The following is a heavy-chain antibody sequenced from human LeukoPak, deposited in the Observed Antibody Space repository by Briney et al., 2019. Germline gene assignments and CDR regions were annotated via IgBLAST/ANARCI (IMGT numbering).Heavy chain of an antibody. Sequence: PGGSLRLSCAASGFTFSSYWMSWVRQAQQKGLEWVASIKGDGSETFYVDSVKGRFTISRDNAQRSLFLQMNSLRAEDTAVYYCVRWRWLQSEFDYWGQGTLVTVSS. J-gene: IGHJ4*02. V-gene: IGHV3-7*01. CDR2: IKGDGSET. CDR1: GFTFSSYW. D-gene: IGHD5-24*01. CDR3: VRWRWLQSEFDY.